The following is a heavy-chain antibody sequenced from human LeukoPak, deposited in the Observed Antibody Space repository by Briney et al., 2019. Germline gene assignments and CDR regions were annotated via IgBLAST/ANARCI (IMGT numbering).Heavy chain of an antibody. D-gene: IGHD3-22*01. CDR1: GFTFSSYW. Sequence: PGGSLRLSCAASGFTFSSYWMQWVRQAPGKGLVWVSRINSDGSITRYADSVKGRFTTSRDNAKNTVYLEMNSLRAEDTAVYYCARSPSICMIEHWAQGTLATLPS. CDR3: ARSPSICMIEH. J-gene: IGHJ1*01. CDR2: INSDGSIT. V-gene: IGHV3-74*01.